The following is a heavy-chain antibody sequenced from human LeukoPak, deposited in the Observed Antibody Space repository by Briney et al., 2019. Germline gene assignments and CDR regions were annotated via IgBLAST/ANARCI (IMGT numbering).Heavy chain of an antibody. CDR3: ARHRKYQLLTHFDY. J-gene: IGHJ4*02. V-gene: IGHV4-39*01. CDR2: IYYSGST. Sequence: KPSETLSLTCTVSGGSISSSSYYWGWIRQPPGKGLEWIGSIYYSGSTYYNPSLKSRVTISVDTSKNQFSLKLSSVTAAGTAVYYCARHRKYQLLTHFDYWGQGTLVTVSS. CDR1: GGSISSSSYY. D-gene: IGHD2-2*01.